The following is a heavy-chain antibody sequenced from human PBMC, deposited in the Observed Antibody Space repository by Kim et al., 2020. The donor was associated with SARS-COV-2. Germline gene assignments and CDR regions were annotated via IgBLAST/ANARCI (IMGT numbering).Heavy chain of an antibody. Sequence: KYDVDSVKGRFTISRDNAKNSLCLQMNSLSAEDTAVYYCARGKGRSYYDYWGQGTLVTVSS. CDR2: K. V-gene: IGHV3-7*03. D-gene: IGHD3-10*01. J-gene: IGHJ4*02. CDR3: ARGKGRSYYDY.